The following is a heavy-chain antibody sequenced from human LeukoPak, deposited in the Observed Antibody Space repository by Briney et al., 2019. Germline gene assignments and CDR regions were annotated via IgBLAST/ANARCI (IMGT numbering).Heavy chain of an antibody. Sequence: TGGSLRLSCAASGFTFSSYGMSWVRQAPGKGLEWVSSISGSGNTYYADSVKGRFTVSRDNSKNTLYLQVNSLRAEDTAVFYCAKGGISSAAGLDYWGQGTLVTVSS. D-gene: IGHD6-13*01. CDR2: ISGSGNT. J-gene: IGHJ4*02. CDR3: AKGGISSAAGLDY. V-gene: IGHV3-23*01. CDR1: GFTFSSYG.